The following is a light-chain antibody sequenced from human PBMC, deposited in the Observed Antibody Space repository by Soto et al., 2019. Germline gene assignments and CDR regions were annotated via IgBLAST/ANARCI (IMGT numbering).Light chain of an antibody. J-gene: IGKJ3*01. CDR1: QSVSSN. CDR2: DAS. CDR3: QQYNXXXXL. V-gene: IGKV3-15*01. Sequence: EIVMTQSPATLSVSPGERATLSCRASQSVSSNLAWYQQTPGQAPRLLICDASTRATAIPARFSGSGSGTEFTLTISXXXXXDFAFYYCQQYNXXXXLFG.